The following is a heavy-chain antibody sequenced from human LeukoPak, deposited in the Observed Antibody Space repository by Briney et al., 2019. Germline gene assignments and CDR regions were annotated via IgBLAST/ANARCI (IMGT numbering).Heavy chain of an antibody. J-gene: IGHJ4*02. CDR3: ARDSRYGYSNDY. D-gene: IGHD5-18*01. CDR1: GGTFSSYA. Sequence: SVKVSCKASGGTFSSYAISWVRQAPGQGLEWMGRIIPILGIANYAQKFQGRVTITADKSTSTAYMELSSLRSEDTAVYYCARDSRYGYSNDYWGQGTLVTVSS. V-gene: IGHV1-69*04. CDR2: IIPILGIA.